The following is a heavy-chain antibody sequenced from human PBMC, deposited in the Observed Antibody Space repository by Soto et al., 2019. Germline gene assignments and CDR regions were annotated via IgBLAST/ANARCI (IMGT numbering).Heavy chain of an antibody. CDR2: ISGSGGST. D-gene: IGHD5-18*01. CDR3: AKDLMSYSYGFLSFDY. Sequence: GGSLRLSCAASGFTFSSYAMSWVRQAPGKGLEWVSAISGSGGSTYYADSVKGRFTISRDNSKNTLYLQMNSLRAEDSSVYYCAKDLMSYSYGFLSFDYLGQGALVTVSS. CDR1: GFTFSSYA. J-gene: IGHJ4*02. V-gene: IGHV3-23*01.